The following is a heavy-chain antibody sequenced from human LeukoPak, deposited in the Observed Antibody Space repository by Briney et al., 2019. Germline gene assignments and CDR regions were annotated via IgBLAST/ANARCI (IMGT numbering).Heavy chain of an antibody. CDR3: ARGGASGWYDY. Sequence: PGGSLRLSCAASGFTVSSSYMTWVRQAPGKGLEWVSVLYSAGSTYYADSVKGRFTISRDNSKNTLYLQMTSLRAEDTAVYYCARGGASGWYDYWGQGTPGTVSS. J-gene: IGHJ4*02. D-gene: IGHD6-19*01. CDR1: GFTVSSSY. CDR2: LYSAGST. V-gene: IGHV3-53*01.